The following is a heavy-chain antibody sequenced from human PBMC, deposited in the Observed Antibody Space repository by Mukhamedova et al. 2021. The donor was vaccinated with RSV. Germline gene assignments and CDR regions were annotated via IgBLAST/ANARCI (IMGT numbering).Heavy chain of an antibody. Sequence: GLEWMGGIIPILGIANYAQKFQGRVTITADKSTSTAYMELSSLRSEDTAVYYCASRDVKEYYHYYGMDVWGQGTTVTVSS. CDR2: IIPILGIA. V-gene: IGHV1-69*10. CDR3: ASRDVKEYYHYYGMDV. D-gene: IGHD3-10*01. J-gene: IGHJ6*02.